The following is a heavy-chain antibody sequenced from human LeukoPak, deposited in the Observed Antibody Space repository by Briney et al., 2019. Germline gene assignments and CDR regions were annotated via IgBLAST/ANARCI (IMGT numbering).Heavy chain of an antibody. CDR1: GGSISDYY. CDR3: ARSPDYGDYPFDY. Sequence: SETLSLTCTVSGGSISDYYWSWIRQPPGKGLEWIAYINYRGNTDYNPSLKSRVTISVDTSKNQFSLKLSSVTAADTAVYYCARSPDYGDYPFDYWGQGTLVTVSS. V-gene: IGHV4-59*01. CDR2: INYRGNT. D-gene: IGHD4-17*01. J-gene: IGHJ4*02.